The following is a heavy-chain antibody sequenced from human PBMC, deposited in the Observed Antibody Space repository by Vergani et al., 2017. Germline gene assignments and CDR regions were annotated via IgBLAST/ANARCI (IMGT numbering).Heavy chain of an antibody. J-gene: IGHJ3*02. CDR3: ARGANLVLEPAAMAFDM. CDR2: INWNGDST. D-gene: IGHD2-2*01. V-gene: IGHV3-20*04. CDR1: GFQFEEYH. Sequence: EVQMVEYGGRVVRPGGSLRLSCVTPGFQFEEYHPRWVRNTQERGLELVASINWNGDSTGYSDSVKGRFTISRDNAEKTLYLQMNALRAEDTALYYCARGANLVLEPAAMAFDMWGQGTMVTVSS.